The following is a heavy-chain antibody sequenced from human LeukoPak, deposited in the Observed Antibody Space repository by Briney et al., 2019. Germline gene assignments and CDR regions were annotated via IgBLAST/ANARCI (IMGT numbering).Heavy chain of an antibody. J-gene: IGHJ4*02. D-gene: IGHD1-26*01. V-gene: IGHV4-39*01. CDR2: VYYSGST. CDR1: GGSISSSSYY. CDR3: ARSAPPGR. Sequence: SETLSLTCTVSGGSISSSSYYWGWIRQPPGKGLEWIGSVYYSGSTYYNPSLKSRVTISVDTSKNQFSLKLSSVTAADTAVYYCARSAPPGRWGQGTLVTVSS.